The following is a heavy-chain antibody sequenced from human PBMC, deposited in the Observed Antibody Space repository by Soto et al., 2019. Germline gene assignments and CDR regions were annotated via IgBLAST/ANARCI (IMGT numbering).Heavy chain of an antibody. CDR3: ARHLSGGLSYYYGMDV. V-gene: IGHV5-51*01. D-gene: IGHD5-12*01. J-gene: IGHJ6*02. Sequence: PGESLKISRQGSGYIFTSYWYGWVRQMPGKGLEWRVIFYPGESDTNLSPSFQGQVTISADKSISTAYLQWSSLKASDTAMYYCARHLSGGLSYYYGMDVWGQGTTVTVSS. CDR1: GYIFTSYW. CDR2: FYPGESDT.